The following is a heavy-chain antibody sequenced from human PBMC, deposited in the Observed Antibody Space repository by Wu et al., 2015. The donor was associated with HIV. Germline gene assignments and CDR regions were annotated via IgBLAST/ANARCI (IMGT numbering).Heavy chain of an antibody. J-gene: IGHJ5*02. CDR3: AREVGAMLANWFDP. CDR1: RDTFKRFA. D-gene: IGHD3-10*01. V-gene: IGHV1-69*11. Sequence: QVQLVQSGTEIKKPGSSVKVSCKASRDTFKRFAITWVRQAPGQGLECMGKITPVLGSTVYTQKFQDRVTITADESTSTSYMELSSLTSEDTAVYYCAREVGAMLANWFDPWGQRTQVIVSS. CDR2: ITPVLGST.